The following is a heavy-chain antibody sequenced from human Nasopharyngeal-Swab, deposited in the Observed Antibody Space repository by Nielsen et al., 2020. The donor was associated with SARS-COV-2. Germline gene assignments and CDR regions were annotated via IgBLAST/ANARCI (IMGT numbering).Heavy chain of an antibody. J-gene: IGHJ5*02. D-gene: IGHD3-3*01. CDR2: INAGNGNT. Sequence: WVRQAPGQRLEWMGWINAGNGNTKYSQKFQGRVTITRDTSASTAYMELSSLRSEDTAVYYCARSRGHTIFGVVINEFGWFDPWGQGTLVTVSS. CDR3: ARSRGHTIFGVVINEFGWFDP. V-gene: IGHV1-3*01.